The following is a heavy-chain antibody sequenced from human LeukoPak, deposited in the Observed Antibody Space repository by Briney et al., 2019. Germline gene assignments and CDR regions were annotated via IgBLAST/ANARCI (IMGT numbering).Heavy chain of an antibody. Sequence: NPGGSLRLSCAASGFTFSDYYMSWIRQAPGKGLEWVSYISSSGSTIYYADSVKGRFTISRDNAKNSLYLQTNSLRAEDTAVYYCAGYDSSGYYTYYFDYWGQGTLVTVSS. V-gene: IGHV3-11*01. J-gene: IGHJ4*02. CDR2: ISSSGSTI. CDR1: GFTFSDYY. CDR3: AGYDSSGYYTYYFDY. D-gene: IGHD3-22*01.